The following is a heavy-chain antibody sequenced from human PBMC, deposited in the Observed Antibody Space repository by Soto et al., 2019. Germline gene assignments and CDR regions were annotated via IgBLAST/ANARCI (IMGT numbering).Heavy chain of an antibody. V-gene: IGHV3-23*01. CDR3: PSPRVQSYYNSSGSFAFDI. J-gene: IGHJ3*02. Sequence: AGGSLRLSCVASGFDFRRSAMAWVRQAPGKGLEWVSALNGRGSGTYYADSVKGRSTISRDPSEDILYLQMSGLRAEDTAVYYCPSPRVQSYYNSSGSFAFDIWGQGTMVTFSS. D-gene: IGHD3-22*01. CDR1: GFDFRRSA. CDR2: LNGRGSGT.